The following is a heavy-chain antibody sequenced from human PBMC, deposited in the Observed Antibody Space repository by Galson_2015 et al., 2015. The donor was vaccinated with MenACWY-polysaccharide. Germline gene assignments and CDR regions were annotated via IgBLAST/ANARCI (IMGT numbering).Heavy chain of an antibody. CDR3: ARGGRAVSNRNWFDP. CDR1: CGSITTGGFF. D-gene: IGHD3-16*01. CDR2: ISFGGGT. J-gene: IGHJ5*02. V-gene: IGHV4-31*03. Sequence: NLSLTCPVFCGSITTGGFFLGWVPQHPGGGLEWVASISFGGGTYYNPSLKSRVTISVDTPKNQFSLKLNSVTAADTAVYYCARGGRAVSNRNWFDPWGQGTLVTVSS.